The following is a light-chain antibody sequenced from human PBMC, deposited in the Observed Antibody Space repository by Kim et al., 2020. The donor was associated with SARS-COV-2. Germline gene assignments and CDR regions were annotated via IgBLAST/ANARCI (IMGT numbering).Light chain of an antibody. CDR3: LQHNTYPFT. CDR1: QDIRND. Sequence: ASVGDSVPITCRASQDIRNDLGWYQQNPGRAPQRLIYGASSLQSGVPSRFSGSGSGTEFTLTISSVQPEDFATYFCLQHNTYPFTFGQGTRLEIK. CDR2: GAS. J-gene: IGKJ5*01. V-gene: IGKV1-17*01.